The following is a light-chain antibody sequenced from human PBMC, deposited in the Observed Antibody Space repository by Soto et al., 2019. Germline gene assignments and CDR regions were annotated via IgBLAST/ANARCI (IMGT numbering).Light chain of an antibody. CDR2: DAS. J-gene: IGKJ5*01. CDR1: QGISSA. CDR3: QQFNSYRFT. Sequence: AIQLTQSPSSLSASVGDRVTITCRASQGISSALAWYQQKPGKAPKLLIYDASSLESGVPSRFSGSGSGTDFTLTISSLQPEDFATYYCQQFNSYRFTFGQGTRLEIK. V-gene: IGKV1-13*02.